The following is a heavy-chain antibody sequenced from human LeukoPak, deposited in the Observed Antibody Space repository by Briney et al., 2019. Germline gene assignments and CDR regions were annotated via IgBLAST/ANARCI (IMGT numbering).Heavy chain of an antibody. CDR2: INHSGST. J-gene: IGHJ4*02. D-gene: IGHD2-15*01. Sequence: SETLSLTCAVYGGSFSGYYWSWIRQPPGKGLEWIGEINHSGSTNYNPSLKSRVTISVDTSKNQFSLKLSSVTAAGTAVYYCARDAGPIVVVVDDWGQGTLVTVSS. CDR3: ARDAGPIVVVVDD. V-gene: IGHV4-34*01. CDR1: GGSFSGYY.